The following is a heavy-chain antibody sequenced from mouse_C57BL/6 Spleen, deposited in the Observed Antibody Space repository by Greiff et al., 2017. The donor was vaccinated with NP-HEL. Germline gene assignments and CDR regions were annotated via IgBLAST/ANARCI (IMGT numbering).Heavy chain of an antibody. CDR2: IYPGDGDT. D-gene: IGHD2-2*01. CDR3: VWLRRGAY. Sequence: QVQLQQSGPELVKPGASVKISCKASGYAFSSSWMNWVKQRPGKGLEWIGRIYPGDGDTNYNGKFKGKATLTADKSSSTAYMQLSSLTSEDSAVYFCVWLRRGAYWGQGTLVTVSA. J-gene: IGHJ3*01. V-gene: IGHV1-82*01. CDR1: GYAFSSSW.